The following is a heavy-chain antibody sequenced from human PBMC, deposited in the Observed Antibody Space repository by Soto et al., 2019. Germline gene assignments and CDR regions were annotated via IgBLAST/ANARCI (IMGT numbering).Heavy chain of an antibody. CDR3: ATFGRGYNYGYFPY. J-gene: IGHJ4*02. CDR2: FDPEVGET. D-gene: IGHD5-18*01. V-gene: IGHV1-24*01. Sequence: GASVKVSCKVSGYSLSEFSMHWVRQAPGKALEWMGGFDPEVGETIYAQKFQGRVTMTEDTSAATAYMDLSSLTSEDAAVYYCATFGRGYNYGYFPYWGQGTLVTVSS. CDR1: GYSLSEFS.